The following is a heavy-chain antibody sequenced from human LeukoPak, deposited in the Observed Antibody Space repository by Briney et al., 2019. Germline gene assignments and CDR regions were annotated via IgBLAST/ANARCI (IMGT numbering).Heavy chain of an antibody. Sequence: GRSLRLSCAASGFTFSSYGMHWVRQAPGKGLEWVAVIWYDGSNKYYADSVKGRFTISRDNSKNTLYLQMNSLRAEDTAVYYCARDLYGSNENWFDPWGQGTLVTVSS. CDR2: IWYDGSNK. CDR3: ARDLYGSNENWFDP. D-gene: IGHD4-23*01. J-gene: IGHJ5*02. CDR1: GFTFSSYG. V-gene: IGHV3-33*01.